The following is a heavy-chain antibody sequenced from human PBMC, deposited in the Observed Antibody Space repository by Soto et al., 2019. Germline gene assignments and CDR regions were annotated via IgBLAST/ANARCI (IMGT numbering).Heavy chain of an antibody. Sequence: QVQLVQSGPEVKKPGASAKVSCKTSGYIFSNFGISWMRQVPGQGLEWMGWISGYNGNTNYAQKFQDRVTLTTDTSTNTADMELGSLRSDDTDVYYCARASGGGVGTTSYWGQGTLVTVSS. CDR2: ISGYNGNT. CDR3: ARASGGGVGTTSY. D-gene: IGHD1-26*01. CDR1: GYIFSNFG. J-gene: IGHJ4*02. V-gene: IGHV1-18*01.